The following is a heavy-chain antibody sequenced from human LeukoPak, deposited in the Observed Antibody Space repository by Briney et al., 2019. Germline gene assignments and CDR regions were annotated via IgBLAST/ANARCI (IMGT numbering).Heavy chain of an antibody. J-gene: IGHJ4*02. CDR2: ISSSGGTI. D-gene: IGHD5-12*01. Sequence: GGSLRLSCVASGFTFSNYEMNWVRQAPGKGLEWVSYISSSGGTIYYADSVKGRFTISRDNAKNSLYLQMNSLRAEDTAVYHCARSGYYFDYWGQGTLVTVSS. V-gene: IGHV3-48*03. CDR3: ARSGYYFDY. CDR1: GFTFSNYE.